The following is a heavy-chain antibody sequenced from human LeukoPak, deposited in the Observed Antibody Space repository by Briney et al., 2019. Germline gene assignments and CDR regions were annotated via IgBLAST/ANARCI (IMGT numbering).Heavy chain of an antibody. CDR2: IDTAGHVT. CDR1: GLPLIGYC. CDR3: ARGRKAGVNYYYNMDV. Sequence: GGSLRLSCAASGLPLIGYCMHWVRQVPGKGLVWVSRIDTAGHVTTYADSVQGRFTISRDNAKNTLYLQMNSLRAEDTAIYYCARGRKAGVNYYYNMDVWGKGTTVTVSS. V-gene: IGHV3-74*01. J-gene: IGHJ6*03. D-gene: IGHD3-10*01.